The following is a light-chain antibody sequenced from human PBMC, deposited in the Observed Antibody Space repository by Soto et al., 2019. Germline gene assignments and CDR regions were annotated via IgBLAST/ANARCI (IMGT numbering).Light chain of an antibody. Sequence: DIQMTQSPSSLSASVGDRVTVTCRASQSIDTYLNWYQQRPGQAPKLLIYVASTLQSRVPSRFSGSGSGTHFTLTISSLQPEDFATYYCQQNQDIPPTFGQGTRVERK. J-gene: IGKJ1*01. CDR3: QQNQDIPPT. CDR2: VAS. CDR1: QSIDTY. V-gene: IGKV1-39*01.